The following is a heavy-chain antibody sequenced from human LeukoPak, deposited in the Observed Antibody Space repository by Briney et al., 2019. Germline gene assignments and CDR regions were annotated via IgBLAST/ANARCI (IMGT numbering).Heavy chain of an antibody. V-gene: IGHV4-59*01. CDR2: IYYSGST. J-gene: IGHJ5*02. CDR1: GGSISSYY. Sequence: SETLSLTYTVSGGSISSYYWSWIRQPPGKGLEWIGYIYYSGSTNYNPSLKSRVTISVDTSKNQFSLKLSSVTAADTAVYYCARARGYSYGYFGYNWFDPWGQGTLVTVSS. D-gene: IGHD5-18*01. CDR3: ARARGYSYGYFGYNWFDP.